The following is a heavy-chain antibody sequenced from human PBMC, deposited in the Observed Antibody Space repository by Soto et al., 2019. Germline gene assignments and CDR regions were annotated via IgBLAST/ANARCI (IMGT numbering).Heavy chain of an antibody. V-gene: IGHV4-30-4*01. Sequence: QVQLQESRPGLVKASQTLSLICTVSGASVNSGDYYWCWVRQPPRRGLEWIGYIHYSETIYYNPSLNSRVQILVEKVKNQFSLEVSSVTAADTDVYYYARANRYYDYPDIWGQGTTVTVSS. J-gene: IGHJ3*02. CDR3: ARANRYYDYPDI. CDR1: GASVNSGDYY. CDR2: IHYSETI. D-gene: IGHD3-22*01.